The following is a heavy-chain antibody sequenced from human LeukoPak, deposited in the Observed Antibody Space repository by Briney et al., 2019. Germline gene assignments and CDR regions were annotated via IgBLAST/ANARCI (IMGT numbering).Heavy chain of an antibody. Sequence: SETLSLTCTVSGGSLSSYYWSWIRQPPGKGLEWIGYIYYSGSTNYNPSLKSRVTISVDTSKNQFSLKLSSVTAADTAVYYCARDGYCSGGSCYSIEGNYYMDVWGKGTTVTVSS. CDR3: ARDGYCSGGSCYSIEGNYYMDV. D-gene: IGHD2-15*01. CDR1: GGSLSSYY. V-gene: IGHV4-59*01. CDR2: IYYSGST. J-gene: IGHJ6*03.